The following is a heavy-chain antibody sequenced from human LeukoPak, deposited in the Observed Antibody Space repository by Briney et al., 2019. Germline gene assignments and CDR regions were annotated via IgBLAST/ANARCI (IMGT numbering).Heavy chain of an antibody. CDR1: GFTFSDYW. Sequence: GGSLRLSCAASGFTFSDYWMPWVRHAPGKGLVWVSHISTDGSSTTYADSVRGRFIISRDNARNTLYLQMNSLRVGDTAVYYCATSPIFSNDWGQGTLVTVSS. V-gene: IGHV3-74*01. CDR2: ISTDGSST. CDR3: ATSPIFSND. J-gene: IGHJ4*02. D-gene: IGHD3-3*01.